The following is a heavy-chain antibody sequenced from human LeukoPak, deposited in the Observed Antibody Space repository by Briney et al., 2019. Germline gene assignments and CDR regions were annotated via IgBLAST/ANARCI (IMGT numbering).Heavy chain of an antibody. D-gene: IGHD3-10*02. V-gene: IGHV3-74*03. J-gene: IGHJ4*02. CDR2: IRSDGSST. Sequence: GGSLRLSCAASGFTFSSYSMNWVRQAPGKGLVWVSLIRSDGSSTTYADSVKGRFTISRDIPKNTLYLQMSSLRAGDTAVYYCARTASSYVSTHPSDYWGQGILVTVSS. CDR1: GFTFSSYS. CDR3: ARTASSYVSTHPSDY.